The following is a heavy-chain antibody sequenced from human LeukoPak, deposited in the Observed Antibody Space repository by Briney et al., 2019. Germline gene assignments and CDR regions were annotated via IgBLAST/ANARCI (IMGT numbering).Heavy chain of an antibody. CDR1: GFTFSSYA. V-gene: IGHV3-23*01. J-gene: IGHJ4*02. Sequence: PGGSLRLSCAASGFTFSSYAMSWVRQAPGKGLECVSAISGSGGSTYYADSVEGRFTISRDNSKNTLYLQMNSLRAEDTAVYYCAKDEYGSGRYDYWGQGALVTVSS. CDR3: AKDEYGSGRYDY. CDR2: ISGSGGST. D-gene: IGHD3-10*01.